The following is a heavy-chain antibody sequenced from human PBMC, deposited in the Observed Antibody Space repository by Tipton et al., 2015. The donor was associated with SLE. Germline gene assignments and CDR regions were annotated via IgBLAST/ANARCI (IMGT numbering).Heavy chain of an antibody. Sequence: TLSLTCTVSGDSISSHYWSWIRQPPGKGLEWIGYIYYSGSTNYNPSLKSRVTISVDTSKNQFSLKLSSVTAADTAVYYCARGYCSGGSCLPFDYWGQGTLVTVSS. V-gene: IGHV4-59*11. CDR2: IYYSGST. J-gene: IGHJ4*02. D-gene: IGHD2-15*01. CDR3: ARGYCSGGSCLPFDY. CDR1: GDSISSHY.